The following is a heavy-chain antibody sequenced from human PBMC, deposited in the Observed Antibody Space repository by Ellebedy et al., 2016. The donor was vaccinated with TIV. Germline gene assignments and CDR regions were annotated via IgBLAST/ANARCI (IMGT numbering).Heavy chain of an antibody. CDR3: ARGRFGTTGTLDY. CDR2: ISYDGSYK. D-gene: IGHD1-14*01. CDR1: GFTLSRYA. J-gene: IGHJ4*02. V-gene: IGHV3-30*04. Sequence: GESLKISCAASGFTLSRYAMHWVRQAPGKGLEWVAAISYDGSYKYYADSVKGRFTISRDNAKNSMYLQMNTLRDEDTAVYYCARGRFGTTGTLDYWGQGTLVTVSS.